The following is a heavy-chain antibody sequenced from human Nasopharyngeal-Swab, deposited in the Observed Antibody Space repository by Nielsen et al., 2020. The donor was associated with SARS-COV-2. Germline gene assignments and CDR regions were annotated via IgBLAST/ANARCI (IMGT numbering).Heavy chain of an antibody. D-gene: IGHD6-6*01. V-gene: IGHV3-48*02. CDR1: GFIFSDYP. CDR2: IRGEGESI. J-gene: IGHJ3*02. CDR3: ARDYQYTFGI. Sequence: GGSLRLSCVASGFIFSDYPINWVRQAPGKGLEWVSHIRGEGESIRYADSVKGRFTISRDNARQSVYLEMNSLRDEDTAVYYCARDYQYTFGIWGQGTMVTVSS.